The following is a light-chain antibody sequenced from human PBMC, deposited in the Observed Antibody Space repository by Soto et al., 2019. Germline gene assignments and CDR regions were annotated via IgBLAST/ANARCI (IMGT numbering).Light chain of an antibody. CDR2: WAS. CDR3: QQANSFPLT. J-gene: IGKJ4*01. Sequence: DIAMTQSPDSLAVSLGERATINCKSSQSVLYSSNNKNYLAWYQQKPGQPPKLLIYWASTRESGVPDRFSGSGSGTDFTLTISSLQPEDFATYYCQQANSFPLTFGGGTKVDI. CDR1: QSVLYSSNNKNY. V-gene: IGKV4-1*01.